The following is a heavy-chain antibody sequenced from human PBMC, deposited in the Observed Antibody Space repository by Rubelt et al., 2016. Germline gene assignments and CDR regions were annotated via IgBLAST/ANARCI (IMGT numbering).Heavy chain of an antibody. J-gene: IGHJ4*02. CDR1: GGSFSGYY. CDR2: INHRGSP. Sequence: QVQLQQWGAGLLKPSETLSLTCAVYGGSFSGYYWSWIRQPPGKGLEWIGEINHRGSPNYNPSLKSRVTISVDTSKNQFSLKLSSVTAADTAVYYCARGSRVWDALDYWGQGTLVTVSS. D-gene: IGHD3-16*01. CDR3: ARGSRVWDALDY. V-gene: IGHV4-34*01.